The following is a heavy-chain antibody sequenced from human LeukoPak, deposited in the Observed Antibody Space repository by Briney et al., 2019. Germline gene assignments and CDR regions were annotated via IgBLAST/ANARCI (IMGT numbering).Heavy chain of an antibody. V-gene: IGHV4-4*02. CDR1: GGSIKSNNW. D-gene: IGHD5-12*01. CDR2: IYHSGST. Sequence: SETLSLTCAVSGGSIKSNNWWSWVRQPPGKGLEWIGEIYHSGSTNYNPSLESRVTVSVDKSKNQFSLDLSSVTAADTAVYYCAKSYNGYESKPDYWGQGTLVTVSS. J-gene: IGHJ4*02. CDR3: AKSYNGYESKPDY.